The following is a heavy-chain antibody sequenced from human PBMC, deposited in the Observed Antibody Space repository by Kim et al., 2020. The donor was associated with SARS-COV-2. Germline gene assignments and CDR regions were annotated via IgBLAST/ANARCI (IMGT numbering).Heavy chain of an antibody. Sequence: IYYADSVKGRFTISRDTAKNEVYLQMSSLRVEDTAVYYCARDWRVSGLFDYWGHGTLVTVSS. CDR3: ARDWRVSGLFDY. D-gene: IGHD3-3*01. CDR2: I. J-gene: IGHJ4*01. V-gene: IGHV3-48*03.